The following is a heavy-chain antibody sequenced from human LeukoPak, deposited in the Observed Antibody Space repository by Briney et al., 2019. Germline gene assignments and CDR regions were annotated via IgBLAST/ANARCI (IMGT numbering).Heavy chain of an antibody. V-gene: IGHV4-59*01. CDR2: IYYSGST. D-gene: IGHD6-19*01. Sequence: SETLSLTCTVSGGSISSYYWSLIRQPPGKGLEWIGYIYYSGSTNYNPSLKSRVTISVDTSKNQFSLKLSSVTAADTAVYYCARTGGWYYFDYWGQGTLVTVSS. J-gene: IGHJ4*02. CDR3: ARTGGWYYFDY. CDR1: GGSISSYY.